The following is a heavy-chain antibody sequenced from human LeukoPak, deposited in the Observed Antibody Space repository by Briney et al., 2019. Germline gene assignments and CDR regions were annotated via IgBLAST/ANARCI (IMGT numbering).Heavy chain of an antibody. J-gene: IGHJ3*02. CDR3: AARGVVVTATRDAFDI. CDR2: ISGSGGST. CDR1: GFTFDDYG. V-gene: IGHV3-23*01. D-gene: IGHD2-21*02. Sequence: GGSLRLSCAASGFTFDDYGMSWVRQAPGKGLEWVSAISGSGGSTYYADSVKGRFTISRDNSKNTLYLQMNSLRAEDTAVYYCAARGVVVTATRDAFDIWGQGTMVTVSS.